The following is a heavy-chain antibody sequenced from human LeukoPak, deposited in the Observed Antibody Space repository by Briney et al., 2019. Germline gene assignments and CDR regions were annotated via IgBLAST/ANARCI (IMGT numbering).Heavy chain of an antibody. D-gene: IGHD4-17*01. V-gene: IGHV3-30-3*01. Sequence: WGSLRLSCAASGFTFSSYAMHWVRQAPGKGLEWVTLISYDGNNKYYADSVKGRFTISRDNSENTLFLQMNSLRAEDTAVHYCARPFYGDYSKGAFNIWGQGTMVTVSS. CDR2: ISYDGNNK. CDR1: GFTFSSYA. J-gene: IGHJ3*02. CDR3: ARPFYGDYSKGAFNI.